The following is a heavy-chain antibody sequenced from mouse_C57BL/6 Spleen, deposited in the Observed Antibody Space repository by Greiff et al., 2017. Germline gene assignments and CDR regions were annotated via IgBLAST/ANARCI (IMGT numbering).Heavy chain of an antibody. J-gene: IGHJ1*03. CDR1: GFTFRDYY. CDR3: ARDRYFDV. Sequence: EVMLVESEGGLVQPGSSMKLSCTASGFTFRDYYMAWVRQVPEKGLEWVANINYDGSSTYYLDSLKIRFIISRDNAKNILYLQMSSLKSEDTATYYCARDRYFDVWGTGTTVTVSS. V-gene: IGHV5-16*01. CDR2: INYDGSST.